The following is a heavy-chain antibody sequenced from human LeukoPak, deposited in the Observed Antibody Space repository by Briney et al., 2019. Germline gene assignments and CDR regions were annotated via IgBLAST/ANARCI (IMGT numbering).Heavy chain of an antibody. CDR2: IRYDGSNK. CDR3: AKDREQYGDLYYFDY. Sequence: GGSLRLSCAASGFTFSSYGMHWVRQAPGRGLEWVAFIRYDGSNKYYADSVKGRFTISRDNFKNTLYLQMNSLRAEDTAVYYCAKDREQYGDLYYFDYWGQGTLVTVSS. D-gene: IGHD4-17*01. CDR1: GFTFSSYG. V-gene: IGHV3-30*02. J-gene: IGHJ4*02.